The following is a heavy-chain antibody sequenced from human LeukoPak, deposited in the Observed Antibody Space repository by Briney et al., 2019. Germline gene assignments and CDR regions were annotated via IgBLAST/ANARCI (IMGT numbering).Heavy chain of an antibody. V-gene: IGHV4-59*01. D-gene: IGHD6-6*01. Sequence: ASETLSLTCTVSGGSISNYYWSWIRQPPGMGLEWIGNIYYSGSTNYNPPLKSRVTISVETSKNQFSLKLSSVTAADTAVYYCARRTDSGSWYFDLWGRGTLVTVSS. CDR2: IYYSGST. J-gene: IGHJ2*01. CDR3: ARRTDSGSWYFDL. CDR1: GGSISNYY.